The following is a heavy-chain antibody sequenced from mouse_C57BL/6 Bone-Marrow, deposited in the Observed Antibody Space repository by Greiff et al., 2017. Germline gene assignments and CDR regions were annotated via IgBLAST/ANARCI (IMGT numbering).Heavy chain of an antibody. CDR3: ARSQTAQATDY. CDR2: IYPGDGDT. D-gene: IGHD3-2*02. CDR1: GYAFSSSW. V-gene: IGHV1-82*01. J-gene: IGHJ2*01. Sequence: QVQLQQSGPELVKPGASVKISCKASGYAFSSSWMNWVKQRPGKGLEWIGRIYPGDGDTNYNGKFKGKATLTADKSSSTAYMQLSSLTSEDSAVYFCARSQTAQATDYWGQGTTLTVSS.